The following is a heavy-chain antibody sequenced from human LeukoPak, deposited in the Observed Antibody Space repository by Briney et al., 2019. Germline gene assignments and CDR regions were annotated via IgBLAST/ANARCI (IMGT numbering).Heavy chain of an antibody. CDR2: ISAYNGNT. D-gene: IGHD6-19*01. V-gene: IGHV1-18*01. CDR3: ARDRGSGWYGKYAFDI. J-gene: IGHJ3*02. Sequence: GASVKVSCKASGYTFTSYGISWVRQAPGQGLEWMGWISAYNGNTNYAQKLQGRVTMTTDTSTSTAYMELRSLRSDDTAVYYCARDRGSGWYGKYAFDIWGQGTMVTVSS. CDR1: GYTFTSYG.